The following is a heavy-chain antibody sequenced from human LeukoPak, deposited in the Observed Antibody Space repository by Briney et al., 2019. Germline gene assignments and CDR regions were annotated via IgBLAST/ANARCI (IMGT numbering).Heavy chain of an antibody. CDR2: ISSSSSYI. CDR1: GFTFSSSS. D-gene: IGHD3-22*01. Sequence: PGGSLRLSCAASGFTFSSSSMNWVRQAPGKGLEWVSSISSSSSYIYYAHSVKGRFTISIDNAKNSLYLQMNSLRAEDTAVYYCARDLGSSGYLFDYWGQGTLVTVSS. J-gene: IGHJ4*02. V-gene: IGHV3-21*01. CDR3: ARDLGSSGYLFDY.